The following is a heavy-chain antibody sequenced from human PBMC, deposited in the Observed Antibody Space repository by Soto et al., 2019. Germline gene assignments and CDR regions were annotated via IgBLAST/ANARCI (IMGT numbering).Heavy chain of an antibody. D-gene: IGHD6-13*01. CDR3: ARGYRTSWYWFDL. Sequence: QAQLQESGPGPVKPSETLSLTCTVSGGSVSGGTHYCSWIRQPPGKGLEWIGYIYNSGSTNYNPSLKSRVTISVDTSKNKFSLKLSYVTAADTAVYYCARGYRTSWYWFDLWGRGTLVTVSS. J-gene: IGHJ2*01. V-gene: IGHV4-61*01. CDR2: IYNSGST. CDR1: GGSVSGGTHY.